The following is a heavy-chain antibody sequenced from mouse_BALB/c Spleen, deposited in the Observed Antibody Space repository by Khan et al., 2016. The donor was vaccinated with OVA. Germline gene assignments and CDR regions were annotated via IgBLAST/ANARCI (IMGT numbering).Heavy chain of an antibody. Sequence: QVQLKQSGAELVKPGASVRLSCKASGYTFTSYYLYWVKQRPGQGLEWIGDINPSNGGTNFNEKFKTKATLTVDRSSSTAYMQRTSLTSEDSAVYYCTRSGYGTFAYWGQGTLVTVSA. CDR1: GYTFTSYY. V-gene: IGHV1S81*02. CDR3: TRSGYGTFAY. J-gene: IGHJ3*01. CDR2: INPSNGGT. D-gene: IGHD2-1*01.